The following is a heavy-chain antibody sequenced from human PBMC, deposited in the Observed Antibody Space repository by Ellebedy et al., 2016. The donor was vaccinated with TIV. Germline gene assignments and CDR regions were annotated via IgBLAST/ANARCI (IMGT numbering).Heavy chain of an antibody. D-gene: IGHD2-8*02. CDR1: GYTFTSDL. CDR2: VNPFNGGT. J-gene: IGHJ4*02. CDR3: AREGGVYYFDY. Sequence: AASVKVSCKASGYTFTSDLIHWVRQAPGQGLEWMGTVNPFNGGTCYAQRFQGRVTMTRDTSASTVYMELSSLRSDDTAVYYCAREGGVYYFDYWGQGTLVTVSS. V-gene: IGHV1-46*01.